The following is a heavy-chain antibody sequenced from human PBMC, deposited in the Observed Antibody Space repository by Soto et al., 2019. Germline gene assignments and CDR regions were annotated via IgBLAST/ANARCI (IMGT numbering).Heavy chain of an antibody. CDR3: AREYSSAWKTSDY. V-gene: IGHV3-23*01. J-gene: IGHJ4*02. D-gene: IGHD6-19*01. CDR2: ISDIGGNT. Sequence: EVPLLESGGGLVQPGGSLRFSCAASGFTFSNYAMSWVRQAPGKGLEWVSGISDIGGNTYYADSVKGRFTISRDNSKNTLFLQMNSLRAEDTAVYYCAREYSSAWKTSDYWGQGTLVTVSS. CDR1: GFTFSNYA.